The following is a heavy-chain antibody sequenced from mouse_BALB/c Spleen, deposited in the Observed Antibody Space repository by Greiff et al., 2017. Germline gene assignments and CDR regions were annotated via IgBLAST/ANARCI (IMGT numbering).Heavy chain of an antibody. V-gene: IGHV2-9*02. CDR2: IWAGGST. CDR3: ARVKLGRGMDY. D-gene: IGHD4-1*01. CDR1: GFSLTSYG. J-gene: IGHJ4*01. Sequence: VQLVESGPGLVAPSQSLSITCTVSGFSLTSYGVHWVRQPPGKGLEWQGVIWAGGSTNYNSALMSRLSISKDNSKSQVFLKMNSLQTDDTAMYYCARVKLGRGMDYWGQGTSVTVSS.